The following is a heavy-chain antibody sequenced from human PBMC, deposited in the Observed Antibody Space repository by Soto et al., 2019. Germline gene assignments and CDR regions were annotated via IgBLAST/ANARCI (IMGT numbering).Heavy chain of an antibody. Sequence: ASVKVSCKASGYTFTSYGISWVRQAPGQGLEWMGWISAYNGNTNYAQKLQGRVTMTTDTSTSAAYMELRSLRSDDTAVYYCARRYYEFWSGYYTGTAYDYWGQGTLVTVSS. J-gene: IGHJ4*02. CDR2: ISAYNGNT. CDR3: ARRYYEFWSGYYTGTAYDY. D-gene: IGHD3-3*01. V-gene: IGHV1-18*01. CDR1: GYTFTSYG.